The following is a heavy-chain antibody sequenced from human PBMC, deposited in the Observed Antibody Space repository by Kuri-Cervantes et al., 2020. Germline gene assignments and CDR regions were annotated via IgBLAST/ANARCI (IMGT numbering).Heavy chain of an antibody. Sequence: GESLKISCAASGFTFDDYAMHWVRQAPGKGLEWVSAISGSGGSTYYADSVKGRFTISRDNAKNSLYLQMNSLRAEDTAVYYCARDLDRELFDYMDVWGKGTTVTVSS. CDR1: GFTFDDYA. CDR3: ARDLDRELFDYMDV. CDR2: ISGSGGST. V-gene: IGHV3-23*01. J-gene: IGHJ6*03. D-gene: IGHD3-10*01.